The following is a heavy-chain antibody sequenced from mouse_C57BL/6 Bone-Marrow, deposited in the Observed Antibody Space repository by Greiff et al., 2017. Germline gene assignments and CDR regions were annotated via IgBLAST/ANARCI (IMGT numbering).Heavy chain of an antibody. Sequence: EVQLVESGGGLVQPGGSLKLSCAASGFTFSDYYMYWVRQTPEKRLEWVAYISNGGGSTYYPDTVQGRFTISRDTAKNTLYLQMSRLKSEDTAMYYCARDYYGSSDYWGQGTTLTVSS. CDR3: ARDYYGSSDY. V-gene: IGHV5-12*01. D-gene: IGHD1-1*01. CDR2: ISNGGGST. CDR1: GFTFSDYY. J-gene: IGHJ2*01.